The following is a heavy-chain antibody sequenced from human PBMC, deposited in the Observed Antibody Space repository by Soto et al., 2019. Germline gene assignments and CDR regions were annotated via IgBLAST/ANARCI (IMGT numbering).Heavy chain of an antibody. CDR1: GFPFSSYA. CDR2: INGASITT. CDR3: ARDLSH. Sequence: DVQLVGSGGGLVQPGGSLRLSCVASGFPFSSYAMHWVRQAPGKGLEWISYINGASITTFYADSVKGRFTVSRDNAKNSVYLQMSSLRHEDTAFYYCARDLSHWGQGMLVTVSS. J-gene: IGHJ4*02. V-gene: IGHV3-48*02.